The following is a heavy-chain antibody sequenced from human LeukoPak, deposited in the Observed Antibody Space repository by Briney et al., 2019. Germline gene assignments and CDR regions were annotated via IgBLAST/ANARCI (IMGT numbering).Heavy chain of an antibody. D-gene: IGHD2-21*02. Sequence: SETLSLTCSVSGVSVNSRYWSWVRQPPEKGLEWIRYIHYSGATNYNPSLKSRVSISIDTPRNQFSLSLSSVTAADTAVYYCAREDPLTAHFDYWGQGTLVTVSS. CDR3: AREDPLTAHFDY. V-gene: IGHV4-59*02. CDR1: GVSVNSRY. CDR2: IHYSGAT. J-gene: IGHJ4*02.